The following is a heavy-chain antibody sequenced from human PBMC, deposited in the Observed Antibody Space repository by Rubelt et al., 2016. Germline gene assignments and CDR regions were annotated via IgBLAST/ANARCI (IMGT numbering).Heavy chain of an antibody. V-gene: IGHV3-30*18. Sequence: KGLEWVAVISYDGSNKYYADSVKGRFTISRDNSKNTLYLQMNSLRAEDTAVYYCAKEDYYYGMDVWGQGTTVTVSS. CDR2: ISYDGSNK. J-gene: IGHJ6*02. CDR3: AKEDYYYGMDV.